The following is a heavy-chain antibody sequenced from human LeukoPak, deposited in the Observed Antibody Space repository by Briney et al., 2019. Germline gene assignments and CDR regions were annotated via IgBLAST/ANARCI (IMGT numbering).Heavy chain of an antibody. J-gene: IGHJ5*01. CDR2: INHSGSV. CDR3: ARRPRGVIIKTWFGS. V-gene: IGHV4-34*01. Sequence: SETLSLTCAVYDGSFSGYYCSWIRQPPGKGLQWIGEINHSGSVNYNPSLKSRVTILLDTSKNQFSLNLSSVTAADTAVYYCARRPRGVIIKTWFGSWGQGTLVTVSS. CDR1: DGSFSGYY. D-gene: IGHD3-10*01.